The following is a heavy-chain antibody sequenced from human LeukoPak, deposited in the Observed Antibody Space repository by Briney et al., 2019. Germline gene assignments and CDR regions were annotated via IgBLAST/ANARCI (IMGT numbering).Heavy chain of an antibody. CDR3: ATDGNRRDSSDY. Sequence: GGSLRLSCAASGFTFSSYSMNWVRQAPGKGPEWVSSISSSSSYIYYADSVKGRFTISRDNAKNSLYLQMNSLRSEDTAVYYCATDGNRRDSSDYWGQGTLVTVSS. V-gene: IGHV3-21*04. CDR2: ISSSSSYI. J-gene: IGHJ4*02. CDR1: GFTFSSYS. D-gene: IGHD1/OR15-1a*01.